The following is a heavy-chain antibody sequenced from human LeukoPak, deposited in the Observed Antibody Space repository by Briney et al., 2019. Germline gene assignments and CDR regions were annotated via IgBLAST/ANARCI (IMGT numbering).Heavy chain of an antibody. CDR1: GGSISNSNSY. CDR2: IYYSGST. D-gene: IGHD2-15*01. CDR3: ARVVVPGWFDP. Sequence: SETLSLTCTVSGGSISNSNSYWGWIRQSPGKGLEWIANIYYSGSTYYNPSLKSRLTISVDTSKNQFSLKLSSVTAADTAVYYCARVVVPGWFDPWGQGNLVTVSS. V-gene: IGHV4-39*07. J-gene: IGHJ5*02.